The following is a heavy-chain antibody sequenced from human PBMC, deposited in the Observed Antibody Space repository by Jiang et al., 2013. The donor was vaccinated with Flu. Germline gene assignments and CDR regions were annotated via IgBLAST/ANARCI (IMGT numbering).Heavy chain of an antibody. D-gene: IGHD6-19*01. V-gene: IGHV6-1*01. CDR2: TYYRSKWYN. CDR1: GDSVSSNSAA. Sequence: SQTLSLTCAISGDSVSSNSAAWNWIRQSPSRGLEWLGRTYYRSKWYNDYAVSVKSRITINPDTSKNQFSLQLNSVTPEDTAVYYCAREGSSGWYGVGWFDPWGQGTLVTVSS. CDR3: AREGSSGWYGVGWFDP. J-gene: IGHJ5*02.